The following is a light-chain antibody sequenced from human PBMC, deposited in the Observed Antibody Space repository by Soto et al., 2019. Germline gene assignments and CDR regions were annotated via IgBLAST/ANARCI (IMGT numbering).Light chain of an antibody. J-gene: IGLJ1*01. CDR3: SSYTSSSTRV. Sequence: QSVLARPASVSGSPGQSITIPCTGTTSDIGAYDYVSWYQQHPGKVPKLIIFEVTKRPSGFSSRFSGSKSGNTASLTISGLQAEDEADYYCSSYTSSSTRVFGTGTKVTVL. CDR2: EVT. CDR1: TSDIGAYDY. V-gene: IGLV2-14*01.